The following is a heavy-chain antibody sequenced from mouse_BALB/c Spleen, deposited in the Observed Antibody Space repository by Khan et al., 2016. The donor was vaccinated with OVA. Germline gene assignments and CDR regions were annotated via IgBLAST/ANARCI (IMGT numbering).Heavy chain of an antibody. CDR3: ARSYDYDVGGFAY. CDR2: IWTGGIT. Sequence: QVQLKQSGPGLVAPSLSLSITCTVSGFSLSNYGVHWVRQPPGKGLEWLGVIWTGGITNYNSALMSRLSISKDNSKSQVFLKMNRLQTDDTAIYYCARSYDYDVGGFAYWGQGTLVTVSA. V-gene: IGHV2-9*02. J-gene: IGHJ3*01. CDR1: GFSLSNYG. D-gene: IGHD2-4*01.